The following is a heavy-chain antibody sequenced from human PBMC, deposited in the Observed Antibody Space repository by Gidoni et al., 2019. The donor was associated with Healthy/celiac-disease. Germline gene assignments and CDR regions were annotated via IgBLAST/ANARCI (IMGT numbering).Heavy chain of an antibody. D-gene: IGHD6-13*01. J-gene: IGHJ4*02. CDR1: GGSFSGYY. V-gene: IGHV4-34*01. CDR3: ARDSSSWYYFDY. Sequence: QVQLQQWGAGLLKPSETLSLTCAVYGGSFSGYYWSWIRQPPGKGLEWIGEINHSGSTNYNPSLKSRVTISVDTSKNQFSLKLSSVTAADTAVYYCARDSSSWYYFDYWGQGTLVTVSS. CDR2: INHSGST.